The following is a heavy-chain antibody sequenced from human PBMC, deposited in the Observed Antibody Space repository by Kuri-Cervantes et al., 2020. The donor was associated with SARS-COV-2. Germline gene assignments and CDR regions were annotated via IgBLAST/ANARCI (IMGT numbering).Heavy chain of an antibody. CDR1: GFTFSTYG. V-gene: IGHV3-30*18. CDR2: ISYDGSNK. CDR3: AKDRVGVQDF. Sequence: GESLKISCAASGFTFSTYGLHWVRQAPGKGLEWVAVISYDGSNKYYADSVKGRFTISRDNSKNTLYLQMSSLRAEDTAMYYCAKDRVGVQDFWGQGTLVTVSS. J-gene: IGHJ4*02. D-gene: IGHD2-21*01.